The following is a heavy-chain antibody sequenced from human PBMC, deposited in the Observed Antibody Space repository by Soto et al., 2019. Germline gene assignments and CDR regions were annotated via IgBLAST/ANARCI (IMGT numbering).Heavy chain of an antibody. CDR3: ATRNGDYETYYDY. CDR2: ISGSGGST. CDR1: GFTFSSYA. Sequence: GGSLRLSCAASGFTFSSYAMSWVRQAPGKGLEWVSAISGSGGSTYYADSVKGRFTISRDNSKNTLYLQMNSLRAEDTAVYYCATRNGDYETYYDYWGQGTLVTVSS. J-gene: IGHJ4*02. V-gene: IGHV3-23*01. D-gene: IGHD4-17*01.